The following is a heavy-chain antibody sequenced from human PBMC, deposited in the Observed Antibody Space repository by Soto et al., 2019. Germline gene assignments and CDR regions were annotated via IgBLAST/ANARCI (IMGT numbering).Heavy chain of an antibody. D-gene: IGHD6-6*01. CDR2: SSALNGYT. J-gene: IGHJ4*02. V-gene: IGHV1-18*01. Sequence: QVQVVQSGNEVKKPGASVKVSCKASGFTFTTHGFTWVRQAPGQGLEWMGWSSALNGYTNYAQNFQGRLTITTDSSTSTAYMELRSLRSDDTAVYYCASATSIASGLRNWVQGTLVTVSS. CDR1: GFTFTTHG. CDR3: ASATSIASGLRN.